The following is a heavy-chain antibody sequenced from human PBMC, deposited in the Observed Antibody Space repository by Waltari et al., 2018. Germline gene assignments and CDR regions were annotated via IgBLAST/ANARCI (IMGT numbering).Heavy chain of an antibody. CDR2: IYYSGST. J-gene: IGHJ4*02. CDR3: ATSDRMVNY. CDR1: GGSISSSSYY. D-gene: IGHD5-18*01. Sequence: QLQLKESGQGLVKPSETLSLTCTVSGGSISSSSYYWGWIRQPPGKGLEWIGSIYYSGSTHYNPSHKSRVTISVDTSKNQFSLKRSSVTAADTAVYYCATSDRMVNYWGQGTLVTVSS. V-gene: IGHV4-39*01.